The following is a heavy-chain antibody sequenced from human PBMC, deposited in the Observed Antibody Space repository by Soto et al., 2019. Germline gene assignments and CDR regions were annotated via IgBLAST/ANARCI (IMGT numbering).Heavy chain of an antibody. J-gene: IGHJ2*01. CDR2: ISYDGSNK. CDR3: ARVLEGEYDSSGYYNPGYFDL. D-gene: IGHD3-22*01. CDR1: GFTFSSYA. Sequence: QVQLVESGGGVVQPGRSLRLSCAASGFTFSSYALHWVRQAPGKGLEWVAVISYDGSNKYYADSVKGRFTISRDNSKNTLFLQMNSLRAEDTAVFYCARVLEGEYDSSGYYNPGYFDLWGRGTLVTVSS. V-gene: IGHV3-30-3*01.